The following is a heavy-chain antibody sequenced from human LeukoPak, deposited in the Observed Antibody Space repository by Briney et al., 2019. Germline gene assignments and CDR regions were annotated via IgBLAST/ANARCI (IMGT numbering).Heavy chain of an antibody. CDR1: GGSLSGYY. J-gene: IGHJ3*02. CDR2: INHSGST. Sequence: PSETLSLTCAVYGGSLSGYYRSWIRQPPGKGLEWIGEINHSGSTNCNPSLRSRVTISLDTSRNQFSLKLNSVTAADTAVYYCAKSNGYGLVDIWGQGTMVTVSS. CDR3: AKSNGYGLVDI. D-gene: IGHD3-10*01. V-gene: IGHV4-34*01.